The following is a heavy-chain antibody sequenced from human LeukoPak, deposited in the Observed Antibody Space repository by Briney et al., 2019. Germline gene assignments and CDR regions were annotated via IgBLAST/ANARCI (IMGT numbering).Heavy chain of an antibody. Sequence: GSLRLSCAASGFTFSSYGMNWVRQAPGKGLEWVSYIGTSSSTIYYADSVKGRFTISRDNAKNSLYLQTNSLRDEDTAVYYCGRHDYGGNSGDNWGQGTLVTVSS. J-gene: IGHJ4*02. V-gene: IGHV3-48*02. D-gene: IGHD4-23*01. CDR1: GFTFSSYG. CDR3: GRHDYGGNSGDN. CDR2: IGTSSSTI.